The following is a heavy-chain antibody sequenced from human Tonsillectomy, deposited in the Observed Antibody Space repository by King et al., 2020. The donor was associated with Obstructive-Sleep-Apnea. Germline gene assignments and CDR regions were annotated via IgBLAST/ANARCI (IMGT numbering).Heavy chain of an antibody. CDR1: GDSISTSYY. Sequence: VQLQESGPGLVKPSETLSITCTVSGDSISTSYYWTWIRQPPRKGLEWIGSIYYSGGTYYNPSLKSRITISVDTSKNQFSQNLSSVTAADTAVYYCARGPSLGEENDYWGQGTLVTVSS. D-gene: IGHD2-21*01. V-gene: IGHV4-38-2*02. J-gene: IGHJ4*02. CDR3: ARGPSLGEENDY. CDR2: IYYSGGT.